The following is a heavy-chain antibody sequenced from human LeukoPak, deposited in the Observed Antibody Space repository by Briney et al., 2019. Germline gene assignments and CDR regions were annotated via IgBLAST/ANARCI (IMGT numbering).Heavy chain of an antibody. J-gene: IGHJ4*02. Sequence: GGSLRLSCAASGFTFSSYAMHWFRQAPGKGLEWVAVISYDGSNKYYADSVKGRFTISRDNSKNTLYLQMNSLRAEDTAVYYCARDPQTTGGQLRYFDWFINPQPTLDYWGQGTLVTVSS. D-gene: IGHD3-9*01. V-gene: IGHV3-30*04. CDR1: GFTFSSYA. CDR3: ARDPQTTGGQLRYFDWFINPQPTLDY. CDR2: ISYDGSNK.